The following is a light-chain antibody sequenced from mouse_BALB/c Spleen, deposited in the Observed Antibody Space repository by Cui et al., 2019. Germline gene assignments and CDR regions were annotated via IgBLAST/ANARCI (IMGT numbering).Light chain of an antibody. CDR3: TQHWNYPLT. CDR2: LAS. Sequence: DIVMTQSQKFLSTSVGDRVSITCKASQNVRTAVAWYQQKTGQYPKALIYLASIRHSGVPERFTGSGSGRDFSLTHSNVLSEDLADYFCTQHWNYPLTFGGGTKLEIK. CDR1: QNVRTA. J-gene: IGKJ2*01. V-gene: IGKV6-14*01.